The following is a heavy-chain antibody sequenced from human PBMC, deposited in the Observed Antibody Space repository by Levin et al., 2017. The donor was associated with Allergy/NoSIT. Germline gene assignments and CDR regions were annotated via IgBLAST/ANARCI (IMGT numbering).Heavy chain of an antibody. D-gene: IGHD5-18*01. Sequence: SGPTLVKPTQTLTLTCSFSGFSLSTSGMCVSWIRQPPGKALEWLARIDWDDDKYYSTSLKTRLTISKDTSKNQVVLTMTNMDPVDTATYYLARIPHIGHSYGYYYGMDVWGQGTTVTVPS. V-gene: IGHV2-70*11. CDR3: ARIPHIGHSYGYYYGMDV. J-gene: IGHJ6*02. CDR1: GFSLSTSGMC. CDR2: IDWDDDK.